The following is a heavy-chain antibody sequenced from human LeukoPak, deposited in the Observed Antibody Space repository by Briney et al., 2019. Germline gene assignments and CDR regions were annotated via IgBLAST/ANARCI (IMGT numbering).Heavy chain of an antibody. Sequence: PGGTLRLSCAASGFSFRSYGMNWVRQAPGKGLEWVSGISRRGDITYYKDSVRGRFTISRDNFKNTVSLQLNSLRAEDTAMYYCAKDDDWGHFNHWGQGTLVTVSS. D-gene: IGHD3-16*01. CDR3: AKDDDWGHFNH. CDR1: GFSFRSYG. CDR2: ISRRGDIT. V-gene: IGHV3-23*01. J-gene: IGHJ1*01.